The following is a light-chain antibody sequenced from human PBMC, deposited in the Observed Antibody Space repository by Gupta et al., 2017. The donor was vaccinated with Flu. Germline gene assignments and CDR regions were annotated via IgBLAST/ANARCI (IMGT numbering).Light chain of an antibody. J-gene: IGKJ5*01. Sequence: ISCRSSQSLLHSNGYNYLDWYLQKPGQSPQLLIYLGSNRASGVPDRFSGSGSGTDFTLKISRVEAEDVGVYYCMQALQTPRTFGQGTRLEIK. CDR2: LGS. CDR1: QSLLHSNGYNY. CDR3: MQALQTPRT. V-gene: IGKV2-28*01.